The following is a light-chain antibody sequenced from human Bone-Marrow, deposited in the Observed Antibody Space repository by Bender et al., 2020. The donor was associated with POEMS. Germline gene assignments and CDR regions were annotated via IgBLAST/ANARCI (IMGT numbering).Light chain of an antibody. Sequence: SYELTQPPSVSVSPGQTASITCSGDQLGDKFVCWYQQKPGQSPVLVIYQDDKRPSGIPDRFSGSKSGNTATLTISGTQAMDESDFYCQAWDSNTEVFGSGTKVTVL. V-gene: IGLV3-1*01. J-gene: IGLJ1*01. CDR2: QDD. CDR3: QAWDSNTEV. CDR1: QLGDKF.